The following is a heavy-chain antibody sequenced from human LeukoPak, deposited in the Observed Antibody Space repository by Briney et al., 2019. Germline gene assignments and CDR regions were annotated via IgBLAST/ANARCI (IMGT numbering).Heavy chain of an antibody. V-gene: IGHV1-69*05. Sequence: SVKVSCKASGGTFSSYAISWVRQAPGQGLEWMGRIIPIFGTANYAQKFQGRVTITTDESTSTAYMELSSLGSEDTAVYYCARTPTMVRGVRGYFDYWGQGTLVTVSS. D-gene: IGHD3-10*01. CDR1: GGTFSSYA. J-gene: IGHJ4*02. CDR3: ARTPTMVRGVRGYFDY. CDR2: IIPIFGTA.